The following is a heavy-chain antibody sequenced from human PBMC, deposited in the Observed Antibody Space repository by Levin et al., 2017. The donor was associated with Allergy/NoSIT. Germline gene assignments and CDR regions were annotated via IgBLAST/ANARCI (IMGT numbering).Heavy chain of an antibody. CDR3: ARGNYGPSSYYYYYGMDV. Sequence: GGSLRLSCAASGFTFSSYAMHWVRQAPGKGLEWVAVISYDGSNKYYADSVKGRFTISRDNSKNTLYLQMNSLRAEDTAVYYCARGNYGPSSYYYYYGMDVWGQGTTVTVSS. D-gene: IGHD3-10*01. V-gene: IGHV3-30-3*01. CDR1: GFTFSSYA. J-gene: IGHJ6*02. CDR2: ISYDGSNK.